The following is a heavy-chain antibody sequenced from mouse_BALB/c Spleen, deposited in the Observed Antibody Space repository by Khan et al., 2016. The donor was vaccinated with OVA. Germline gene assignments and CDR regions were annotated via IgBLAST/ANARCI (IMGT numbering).Heavy chain of an antibody. D-gene: IGHD1-2*01. CDR3: ARRNYFGYTFAY. CDR1: GYTLTDYY. V-gene: IGHV1-77*01. CDR2: ISPGSGDT. Sequence: QVQLKQSGAELARPGASVKLSCTASGYTLTDYYINWVKQRTGQGLEWIGEISPGSGDTYYNERFMGKATLTADKSSSTAYMQLSSLTSEASAVYFCARRNYFGYTFAYWGQGTLVTVSA. J-gene: IGHJ3*01.